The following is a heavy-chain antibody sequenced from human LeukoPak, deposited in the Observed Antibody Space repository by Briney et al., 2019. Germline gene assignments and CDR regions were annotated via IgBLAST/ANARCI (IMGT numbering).Heavy chain of an antibody. J-gene: IGHJ4*02. Sequence: PSETLSLTCAVSGYSINSGYFWGWIRQPPGKGLEYIGSMYHSGSTYHNPSLKSRVTISVDTSKNQFSLKLSSVTAADTAVYYCASSRHYDSSGYWMYYFDFWGQGTLVTVSS. CDR3: ASSRHYDSSGYWMYYFDF. V-gene: IGHV4-38-2*01. D-gene: IGHD3-22*01. CDR1: GYSINSGYF. CDR2: MYHSGST.